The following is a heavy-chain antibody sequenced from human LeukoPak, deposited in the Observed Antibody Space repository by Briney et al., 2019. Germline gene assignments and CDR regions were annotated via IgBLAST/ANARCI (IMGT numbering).Heavy chain of an antibody. V-gene: IGHV3-23*01. CDR3: AKPPPDSSSWLFDF. D-gene: IGHD6-13*01. J-gene: IGHJ4*02. CDR1: GFTFSTYA. CDR2: ISDNGGRT. Sequence: GGSLRLSCAASGFTFSTYAMSWVRQAPGKGLEWVSHISDNGGRTYYADSVKGGLTISRDNYKNTLYMQMNSLRDEDTAVYNCAKPPPDSSSWLFDFWGQGTLVTVSS.